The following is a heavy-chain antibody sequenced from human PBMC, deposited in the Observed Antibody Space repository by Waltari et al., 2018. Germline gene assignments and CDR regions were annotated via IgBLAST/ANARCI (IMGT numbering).Heavy chain of an antibody. CDR3: VRTSNTDSSYRPFHL. CDR2: IDQDGSEK. CDR1: GFHFNKYR. V-gene: IGHV3-7*01. J-gene: IGHJ2*01. D-gene: IGHD5-18*01. Sequence: EAQLVESGGNWVRPGGPLRLPCATPGFHFNKYRMSWVRQAQRKGLEWVAHIDQDGSEKFYLDSVTGRFTIARDNARNSLYLQMNYLRVDDTAIYFCVRTSNTDSSYRPFHLWGRGTLVRVSS.